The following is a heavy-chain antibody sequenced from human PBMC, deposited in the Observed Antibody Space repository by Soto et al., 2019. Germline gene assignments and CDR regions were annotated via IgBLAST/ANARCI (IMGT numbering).Heavy chain of an antibody. Sequence: QVQLVQSGAEVKNPGASVKVSCKASGYTFTNYYMHWVRQAPGQGLEWMGIINPSGGSTTYAQKFQGRVTMTRDTSTSTVYMELSSLRSEDTAVYYCARGFSSGWPFGYWGQGTPVTVSS. V-gene: IGHV1-46*01. CDR1: GYTFTNYY. D-gene: IGHD6-19*01. CDR2: INPSGGST. J-gene: IGHJ4*02. CDR3: ARGFSSGWPFGY.